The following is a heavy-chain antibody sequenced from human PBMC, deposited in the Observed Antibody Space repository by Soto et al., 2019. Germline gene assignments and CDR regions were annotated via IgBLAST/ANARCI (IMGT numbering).Heavy chain of an antibody. D-gene: IGHD6-13*01. V-gene: IGHV4-39*01. CDR2: IYYSGIT. CDR3: ASPGIAYSELFFLKEYVQH. CDR1: GGSIISSSYY. J-gene: IGHJ1*01. Sequence: SSETLSLTCAVSGGSIISSSYYWGWIRQPPGKGLEWIGSIYYSGITYYNPSLKSRVTIFVDTSKNQFSLKLSSVTAADTAVYYCASPGIAYSELFFLKEYVQHWGQGTRVT.